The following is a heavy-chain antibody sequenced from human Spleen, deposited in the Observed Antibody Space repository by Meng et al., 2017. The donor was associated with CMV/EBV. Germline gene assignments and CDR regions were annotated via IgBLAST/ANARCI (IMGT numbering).Heavy chain of an antibody. Sequence: GESLKISCATSESISKIYGMNWVRQAPGKGLEWVSAISGVHTYYADSVQGRFTISRDDSKNTLYLQMRSLRVEDTAVYYCAKFRLTGTSRIAVAGMIDYWGQGTLVTVSS. J-gene: IGHJ4*02. V-gene: IGHV3-23*01. CDR3: AKFRLTGTSRIAVAGMIDY. D-gene: IGHD6-19*01. CDR1: ESISKIYG. CDR2: ISGVHT.